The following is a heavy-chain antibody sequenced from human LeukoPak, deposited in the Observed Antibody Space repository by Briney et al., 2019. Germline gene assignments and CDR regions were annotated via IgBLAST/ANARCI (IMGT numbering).Heavy chain of an antibody. D-gene: IGHD6-13*01. CDR2: IHSSGRT. CDR3: ARLSPIAATGTRGWFDP. J-gene: IGHJ5*02. Sequence: PSETLSLTCTVSGGSISSSAYHWGWIRQPPGKGLEWIGTIHSSGRTYYNLSLKSRVTISVDTSKNQFSLKLSSVTAADTAVYYCARLSPIAATGTRGWFDPWGQGTLVTVSS. V-gene: IGHV4-39*01. CDR1: GGSISSSAYH.